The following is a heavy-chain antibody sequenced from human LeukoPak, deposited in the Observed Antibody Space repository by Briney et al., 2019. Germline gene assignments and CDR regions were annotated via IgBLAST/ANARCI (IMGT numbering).Heavy chain of an antibody. J-gene: IGHJ3*02. CDR2: ISSSGSTI. Sequence: GGSLRLSCAASGFTFSSYSMSWVRQAPGKGLEWVSYISSSGSTIYYADSVKGRFTISRDNAKNSLYLQMNSLRAEDTAVYYCARPLAPWWELRGGPNAFDIWGQGTMVTVSS. V-gene: IGHV3-48*04. D-gene: IGHD1-26*01. CDR1: GFTFSSYS. CDR3: ARPLAPWWELRGGPNAFDI.